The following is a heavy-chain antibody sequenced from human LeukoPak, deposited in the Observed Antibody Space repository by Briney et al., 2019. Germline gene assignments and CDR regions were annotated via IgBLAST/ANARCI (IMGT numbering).Heavy chain of an antibody. J-gene: IGHJ2*01. D-gene: IGHD3-3*01. CDR2: IYYSGST. CDR1: GGSISSSSYY. Sequence: SETLSLTCTVSGGSISSSSYYWGWIRQPPGKGLEWIGSIYYSGSTYYNPSLKSRVTISVDTSKNQFSLKLSSVTAADTAVYYCARPRAILEWFFDLWGRGTLVTVSS. CDR3: ARPRAILEWFFDL. V-gene: IGHV4-39*01.